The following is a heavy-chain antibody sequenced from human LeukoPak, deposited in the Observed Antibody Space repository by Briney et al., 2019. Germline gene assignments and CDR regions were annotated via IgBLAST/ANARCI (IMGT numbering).Heavy chain of an antibody. V-gene: IGHV4-38-2*01. Sequence: SETLSLTCAVSGYSISSGYYWGWIRQPPGKGLEWIGSMFHSGSTYYNPSLKSRVTISEDKSKNHFSLKLSSVTAADTAVYYCARSLSRGYSGFRVSPFDYWGQGTLVTVSS. J-gene: IGHJ4*02. CDR1: GYSISSGYY. D-gene: IGHD5-12*01. CDR3: ARSLSRGYSGFRVSPFDY. CDR2: MFHSGST.